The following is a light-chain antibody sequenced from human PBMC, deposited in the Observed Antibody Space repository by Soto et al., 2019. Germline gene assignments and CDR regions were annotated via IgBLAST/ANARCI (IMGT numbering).Light chain of an antibody. CDR1: QGIAYY. Sequence: DIQLTQSPSLLSASVGDTVTITCRASQGIAYYLAWYRQKPGKAPQLLIYAASTLQSGVPSRFSGSGAGTEFTLTINRLQPEDFATYYCQQLNSFLTFGGGTKVEI. J-gene: IGKJ4*01. CDR2: AAS. V-gene: IGKV1-9*01. CDR3: QQLNSFLT.